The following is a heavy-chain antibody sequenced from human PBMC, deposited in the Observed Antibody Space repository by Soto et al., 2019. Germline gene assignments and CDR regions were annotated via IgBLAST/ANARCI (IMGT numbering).Heavy chain of an antibody. J-gene: IGHJ3*01. CDR3: AKGSSG. Sequence: GLSLRLSCADSGFTFISYAMSWVRQAPGKGLEWVSAISVSGCSTYYSDSVKGRFTISRDNSKNTLYLQMNSLRAEDTAAYYCAKGSSGWGKGTIVTVSS. V-gene: IGHV3-23*01. CDR1: GFTFISYA. CDR2: ISVSGCST. D-gene: IGHD3-10*01.